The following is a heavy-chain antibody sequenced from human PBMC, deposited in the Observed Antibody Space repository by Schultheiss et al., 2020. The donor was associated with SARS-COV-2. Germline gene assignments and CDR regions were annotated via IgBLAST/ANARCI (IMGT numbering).Heavy chain of an antibody. CDR3: ARDHFGYNSLDY. V-gene: IGHV3-74*01. D-gene: IGHD4-23*01. CDR2: FNNDGRTT. CDR1: GFTLSNHW. Sequence: GGSLRLSCAGSGFTLSNHWMHWVRQAPGKGLVWVSRFNNDGRTTHYADSVKGRFTISRDNAKNTLYLQMNSLRAEDTAVYYCARDHFGYNSLDYWGQGTVVTVSS. J-gene: IGHJ4*02.